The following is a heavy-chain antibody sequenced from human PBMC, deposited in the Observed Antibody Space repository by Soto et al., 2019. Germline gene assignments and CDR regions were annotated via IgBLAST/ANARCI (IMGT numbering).Heavy chain of an antibody. J-gene: IGHJ4*02. CDR3: ATQDFRGPTGTT. CDR1: GFTFISSA. CDR2: ISGDSRGT. Sequence: WGSLRLSCAASGFTFISSAIGCFRQGPWKWLEWVSLISGDSRGTYYIDSVKGRFAIFRDNSKNTLYLQLSSLRAEDTAVYYCATQDFRGPTGTTWGQGTLVTVSS. V-gene: IGHV3-23*01. D-gene: IGHD1-1*01.